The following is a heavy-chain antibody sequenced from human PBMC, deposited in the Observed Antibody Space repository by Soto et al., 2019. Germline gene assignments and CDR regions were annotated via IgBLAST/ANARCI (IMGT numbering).Heavy chain of an antibody. J-gene: IGHJ4*02. CDR3: AKGYVKSFDY. Sequence: GWSLRLSCASSVFTFISYAMSWVRQAPGKGLEWVSAISGSGGSTYYADSVKGRFTISRDNSKNTLYLQMNSLRAEDTAVYYCAKGYVKSFDYWGQGTLVTVSS. CDR2: ISGSGGST. CDR1: VFTFISYA. D-gene: IGHD3-16*01. V-gene: IGHV3-23*01.